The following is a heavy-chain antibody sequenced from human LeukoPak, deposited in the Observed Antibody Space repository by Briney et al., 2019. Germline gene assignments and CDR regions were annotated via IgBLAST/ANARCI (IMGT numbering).Heavy chain of an antibody. D-gene: IGHD2-21*02. CDR1: GFTFSSYA. CDR2: ISYDGSNK. J-gene: IGHJ4*02. V-gene: IGHV3-30-3*02. Sequence: PGRSLRLSCAASGFTFSSYAMHWVRQAPGKGLEWVAVISYDGSNKYYADSAKGRFTISRDNSKNTLSLQMNSLRAEDTAVYYCAKWMGYCGGDCHSGNSGFDYWGQGSLVTVSS. CDR3: AKWMGYCGGDCHSGNSGFDY.